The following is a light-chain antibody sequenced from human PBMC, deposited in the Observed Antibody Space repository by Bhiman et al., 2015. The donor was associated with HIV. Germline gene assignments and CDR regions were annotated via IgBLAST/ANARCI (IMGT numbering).Light chain of an antibody. V-gene: IGLV2-8*01. CDR1: SSDVGGYNY. Sequence: QSALTQPASVSGSPGQSVAISCTGTSSDVGGYNYVSWYQQLPGKAPKLMIYEVTKRPSGVPDRFSGSKSGNTASLTVSGLQAEDEADYYCSSSAGNNRAVFGGGTKLTVL. CDR3: SSSAGNNRAV. CDR2: EVT. J-gene: IGLJ2*01.